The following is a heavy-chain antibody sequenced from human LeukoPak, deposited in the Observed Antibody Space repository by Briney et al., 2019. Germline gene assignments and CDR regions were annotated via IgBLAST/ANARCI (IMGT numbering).Heavy chain of an antibody. J-gene: IGHJ4*02. Sequence: GGSLRLSCVASGFTFTNYAMSWVRQAPGKGLEWVSAITGSDGTSHYADSVKGRFTISRDNSKNTLYLQVNSLRAEDTAVYYCAKWGDYDILTGYYVPDYWGEGTLVTVSS. V-gene: IGHV3-23*01. CDR1: GFTFTNYA. CDR2: ITGSDGTS. D-gene: IGHD3-9*01. CDR3: AKWGDYDILTGYYVPDY.